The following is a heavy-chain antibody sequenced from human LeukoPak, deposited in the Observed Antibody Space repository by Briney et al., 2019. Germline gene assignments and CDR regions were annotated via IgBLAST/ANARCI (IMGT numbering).Heavy chain of an antibody. Sequence: PSETLSLTCTVSGGSITTYYWSWIRQPPGKGLEWIGCISYSGSTNYNPSLKSRVTISVDTSKSQFSLRLSSVTAADTAVYYCGGYSYGLLSWGQGTLVTVSS. CDR1: GGSITTYY. D-gene: IGHD5-18*01. CDR2: ISYSGST. CDR3: GGYSYGLLS. J-gene: IGHJ4*02. V-gene: IGHV4-59*08.